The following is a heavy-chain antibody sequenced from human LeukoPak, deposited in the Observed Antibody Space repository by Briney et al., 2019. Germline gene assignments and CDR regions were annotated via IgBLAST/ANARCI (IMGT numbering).Heavy chain of an antibody. CDR1: GSSVNSDQY. J-gene: IGHJ3*02. CDR2: VHQSGSP. Sequence: PSETLSLTCDVSGSSVNSDQYWGWMRHSPGAGLEWIGSVHQSGSPYYNPSLGSRVSLSIDSTKNSFSLRLTSVTAADTAVYYCAMLRLGELSLLANAYDIWGQGTMVS. D-gene: IGHD3-16*02. V-gene: IGHV4-38-2*01. CDR3: AMLRLGELSLLANAYDI.